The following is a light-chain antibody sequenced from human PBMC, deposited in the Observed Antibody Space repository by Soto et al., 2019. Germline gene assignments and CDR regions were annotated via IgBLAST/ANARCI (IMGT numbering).Light chain of an antibody. CDR1: QSVSSY. V-gene: IGKV3-11*01. CDR3: QKRSNPIT. J-gene: IGKJ5*01. Sequence: EIVLTQSPATLSLSPGERATLSCRASQSVSSYLAWYQQKPGQAPRLLIYDASNRATGIPARFSGSGSGTDFTLTISSLELEDFAVYHCQKRSNPITFGQGTRPEIK. CDR2: DAS.